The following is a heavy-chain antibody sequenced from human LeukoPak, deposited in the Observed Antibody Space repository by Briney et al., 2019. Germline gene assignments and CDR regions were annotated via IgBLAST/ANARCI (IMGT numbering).Heavy chain of an antibody. J-gene: IGHJ3*02. D-gene: IGHD3-22*01. Sequence: ASVKVSCKASGYTFTSYVISWVRQAPGQGLEWMGWISAYNGNTNYAQKLQGRVTMTTDTSTSTAYMELRRLRSDDTAVYYCASRYYYDSSGYYWDAFDIWGQGTMVTVSS. CDR1: GYTFTSYV. CDR3: ASRYYYDSSGYYWDAFDI. V-gene: IGHV1-18*01. CDR2: ISAYNGNT.